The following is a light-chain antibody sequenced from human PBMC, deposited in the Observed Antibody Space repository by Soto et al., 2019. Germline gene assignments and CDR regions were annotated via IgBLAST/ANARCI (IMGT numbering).Light chain of an antibody. J-gene: IGKJ1*01. CDR1: QSVSRSS. CDR3: QQYDSSPGT. CDR2: GAS. Sequence: EIVLTQSPGTLSLSPGERATLSCRASQSVSRSSLAWYQQKPGQAPSHLIYGASRRATGIPDRFSGSGSGTDFSLTISRLEPEDFAVYYCQQYDSSPGTLGQGSKVEIK. V-gene: IGKV3-20*01.